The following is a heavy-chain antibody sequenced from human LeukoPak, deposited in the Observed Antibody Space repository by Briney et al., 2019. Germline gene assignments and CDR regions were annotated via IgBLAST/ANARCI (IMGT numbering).Heavy chain of an antibody. Sequence: TTSETLSLTCAVYGGSFSGYYWSWIRQPPGKGLEWIGEINHSGSTNYNPSLKSRVTISVDTSKNQFSLKLSSVTAADTAVCYCARVFSHYVSMVDYWGQGTLVTVSS. CDR2: INHSGST. J-gene: IGHJ4*02. V-gene: IGHV4-34*01. CDR1: GGSFSGYY. D-gene: IGHD4-4*01. CDR3: ARVFSHYVSMVDY.